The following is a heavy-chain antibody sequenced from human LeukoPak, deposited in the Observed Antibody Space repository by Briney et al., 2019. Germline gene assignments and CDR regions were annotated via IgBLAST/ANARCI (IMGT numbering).Heavy chain of an antibody. CDR1: GFTFSSYA. Sequence: PGGSLRLSCAASGFTFSSYAMHWVRQAPGKGLEWVAVISYDGGYKYYADSVKGRFTISRDNSKNTMYLQMNSLRAEDTAVYYCARDQNIVVVVTAMGRNNWFDPWGQGTLVTVSS. J-gene: IGHJ5*02. CDR2: ISYDGGYK. V-gene: IGHV3-30-3*01. CDR3: ARDQNIVVVVTAMGRNNWFDP. D-gene: IGHD2-15*01.